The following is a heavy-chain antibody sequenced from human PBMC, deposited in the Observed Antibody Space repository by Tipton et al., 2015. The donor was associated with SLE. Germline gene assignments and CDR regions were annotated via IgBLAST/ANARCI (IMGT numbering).Heavy chain of an antibody. J-gene: IGHJ6*02. CDR3: ARDLSGSYYVPYYYGMDV. D-gene: IGHD1-26*01. V-gene: IGHV4-59*01. CDR2: IYYSGST. Sequence: LSLTCAVYGGSFSGYYWSWIRQPPGKGLEWIGYIYYSGSTNYNPSLKSRVTISVDTSKNQFSLKLSSVTAADTAVYYCARDLSGSYYVPYYYGMDVWGQGTTVTVSS. CDR1: GGSFSGYY.